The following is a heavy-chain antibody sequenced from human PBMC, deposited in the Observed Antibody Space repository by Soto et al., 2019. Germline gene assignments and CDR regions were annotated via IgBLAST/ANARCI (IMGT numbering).Heavy chain of an antibody. D-gene: IGHD5-18*01. CDR1: GFTFSNAW. CDR2: IKSKTDGGTT. J-gene: IGHJ4*02. V-gene: IGHV3-15*07. CDR3: ASPDTAMVDFDY. Sequence: PGGSLRLSCAASGFTFSNAWMNWVRQAPGKGLEWVGRIKSKTDGGTTDYAAPVKGRFTISRDDSKNTLYLQMNSLKTEDTAVYYCASPDTAMVDFDYWGQGTLVTVSS.